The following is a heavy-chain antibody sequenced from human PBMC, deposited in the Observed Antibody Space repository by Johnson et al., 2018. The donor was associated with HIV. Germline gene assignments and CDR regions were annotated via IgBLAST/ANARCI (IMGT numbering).Heavy chain of an antibody. CDR1: GFTFSSYG. D-gene: IGHD3-22*01. V-gene: IGHV3-30*02. CDR2: ISYDASNK. CDR3: AKVRVAAMIVVVSGRDAFDI. J-gene: IGHJ3*02. Sequence: QVHLVESGGGVVQPGGSLRLSCAASGFTFSSYGMHWVRQAPGKGLEWVAFISYDASNKYYADSVKGRFSISRDNSKNTLYLQMNSLRTEDTAVYYCAKVRVAAMIVVVSGRDAFDIWGQGTMVTVSS.